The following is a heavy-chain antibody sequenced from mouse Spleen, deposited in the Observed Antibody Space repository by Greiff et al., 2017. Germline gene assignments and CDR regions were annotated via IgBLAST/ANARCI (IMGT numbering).Heavy chain of an antibody. CDR1: GFNIKDTY. CDR2: IDPANGNT. CDR3: ARDWDGAWFAY. Sequence: VQLQQSGAELVKPGASVKLSCTASGFNIKDTYMHWVKQRPEQGLEWIGRIDPANGNTKYDPKFQGKATITADTSSNTAYLQLSSLTSEDTAVYYCARDWDGAWFAYWGQGTLVTVSA. V-gene: IGHV14-3*02. D-gene: IGHD4-1*01. J-gene: IGHJ3*01.